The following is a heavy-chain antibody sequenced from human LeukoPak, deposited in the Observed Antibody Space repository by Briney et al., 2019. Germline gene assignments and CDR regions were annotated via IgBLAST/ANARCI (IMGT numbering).Heavy chain of an antibody. CDR1: GGSISGFH. CDR3: TRHLDYYGSGSYEY. J-gene: IGHJ4*02. V-gene: IGHV4-59*08. CDR2: IHYSGST. Sequence: SETLSLTCTVSGGSISGFHWSWIRQPPGKGLEWIGYIHYSGSTDYNPSLKSRVTISVDTSKNQLSLKLSSVTAADTAVYYCTRHLDYYGSGSYEYWGQGTLVTVSS. D-gene: IGHD3-10*01.